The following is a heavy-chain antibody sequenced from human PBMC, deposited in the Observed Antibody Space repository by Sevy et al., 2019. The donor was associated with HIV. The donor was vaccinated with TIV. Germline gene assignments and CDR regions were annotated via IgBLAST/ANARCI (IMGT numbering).Heavy chain of an antibody. J-gene: IGHJ4*02. Sequence: GGSLRLSCAASGFTFSSYSMNWVRQAPGKGLEWVSSISSSSIYIYYGDSVRGRITIYRANAKNSLYLQMTSLNAEATAVYYGATDPGFYCSGGRCYPRYYFDYWGQGTLVTVSS. D-gene: IGHD2-15*01. CDR1: GFTFSSYS. V-gene: IGHV3-21*01. CDR2: ISSSSIYI. CDR3: ATDPGFYCSGGRCYPRYYFDY.